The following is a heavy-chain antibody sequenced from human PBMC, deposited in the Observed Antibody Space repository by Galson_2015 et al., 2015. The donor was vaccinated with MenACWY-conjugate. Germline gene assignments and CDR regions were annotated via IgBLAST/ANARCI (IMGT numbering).Heavy chain of an antibody. Sequence: QSGAEVKKPGESLKISCKTTGYSFTTYWIAWVRQTPGKGLEWMGLISPGDSNTRYSPSFQGQVTISADKSINTAYLQWSSLRTSDTAMYYCARHPPGGRGMDVWGQGTTVTVSS. V-gene: IGHV5-51*01. D-gene: IGHD1-26*01. J-gene: IGHJ6*02. CDR1: GYSFTTYW. CDR2: ISPGDSNT. CDR3: ARHPPGGRGMDV.